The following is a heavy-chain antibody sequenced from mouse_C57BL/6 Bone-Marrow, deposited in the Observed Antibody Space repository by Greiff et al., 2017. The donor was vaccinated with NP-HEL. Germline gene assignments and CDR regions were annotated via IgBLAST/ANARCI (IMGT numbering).Heavy chain of an antibody. J-gene: IGHJ3*01. Sequence: EVKLVESGGDLVKPGGSLKLSCAASGFTFSSYGMSWVLQTPDKRLEWVATISSGGSYTYYPDSVKGRFTISRDNAKNTLYLQMSSLKSEDTAMYYCASLHYYGSWAYWGQGTLVTVSA. CDR3: ASLHYYGSWAY. D-gene: IGHD1-1*01. CDR1: GFTFSSYG. CDR2: ISSGGSYT. V-gene: IGHV5-6*01.